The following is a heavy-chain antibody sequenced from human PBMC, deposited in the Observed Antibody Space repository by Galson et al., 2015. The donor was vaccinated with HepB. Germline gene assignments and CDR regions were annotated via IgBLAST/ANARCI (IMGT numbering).Heavy chain of an antibody. CDR2: INHSGST. Sequence: TLSLTCAVYGGSFSGYYWGWIRQPPGKGLEWIGEINHSGSTYYNPSLKSRVTISVDTSKNQFSLKLSSVTAADTAVYYCASSLWSDGSGSQFDYWGQGTLVTASS. CDR3: ASSLWSDGSGSQFDY. CDR1: GGSFSGYY. V-gene: IGHV4-34*09. J-gene: IGHJ4*02. D-gene: IGHD3-10*01.